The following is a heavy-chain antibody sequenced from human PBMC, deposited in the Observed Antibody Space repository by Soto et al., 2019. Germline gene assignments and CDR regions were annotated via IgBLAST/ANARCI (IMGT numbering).Heavy chain of an antibody. V-gene: IGHV3-23*01. J-gene: IGHJ4*02. D-gene: IGHD3-3*01. Sequence: GGSLRLSCAASGFTFSNYAMTWVRQPPGKGLEWVSSISGPGGSAYHTDSVKGRFTISRDNSNHMLYLQMNSLRAEDTAVYYCAKTSRDFVFWSFDYWGQGPLVTVSS. CDR2: ISGPGGSA. CDR3: AKTSRDFVFWSFDY. CDR1: GFTFSNYA.